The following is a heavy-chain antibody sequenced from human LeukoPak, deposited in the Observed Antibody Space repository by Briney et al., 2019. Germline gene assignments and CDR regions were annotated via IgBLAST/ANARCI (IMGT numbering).Heavy chain of an antibody. Sequence: SVKVSCKASGGTFSSYAISWVRQAPGQGLEWMGRIIPIFGIANYTQKFQGRVTITADKSTSTAYMELSSLRSEDTAVYYCARYAGDYYGMDVWGQGTTVTVSS. CDR2: IIPIFGIA. CDR3: ARYAGDYYGMDV. V-gene: IGHV1-69*04. J-gene: IGHJ6*02. CDR1: GGTFSSYA. D-gene: IGHD4-17*01.